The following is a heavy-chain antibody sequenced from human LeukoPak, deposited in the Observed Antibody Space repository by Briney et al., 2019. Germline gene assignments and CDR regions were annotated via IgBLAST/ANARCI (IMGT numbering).Heavy chain of an antibody. Sequence: SETLSLTCAVYGGSFSGYYWSWIHQPPGKGLEWIGEINDIGNTNYDPSLRSRVTISVDTSKNQFSLSLTSATAADTAVYFCARLGSVGYYNYQYMDIWGNGTTVTVSS. CDR3: ARLGSVGYYNYQYMDI. J-gene: IGHJ6*03. CDR2: INDIGNT. V-gene: IGHV4-34*01. CDR1: GGSFSGYY. D-gene: IGHD3-10*01.